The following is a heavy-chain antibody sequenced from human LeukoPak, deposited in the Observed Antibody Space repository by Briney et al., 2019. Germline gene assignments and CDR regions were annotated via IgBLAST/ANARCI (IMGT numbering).Heavy chain of an antibody. CDR2: IYYSGNT. D-gene: IGHD6-6*01. CDR1: GSSISSSSDY. CDR3: ARQSVRAIAIAARPGNYFDY. Sequence: PSETLSLTCTVSGSSISSSSDYWGWIRQPPGKGLEWIGSIYYSGNTYYNPSLKSRVTISLDTSKNQFSLKLSSVTAADTAVYYCARQSVRAIAIAARPGNYFDYWGQGTLVTVSS. J-gene: IGHJ4*02. V-gene: IGHV4-39*01.